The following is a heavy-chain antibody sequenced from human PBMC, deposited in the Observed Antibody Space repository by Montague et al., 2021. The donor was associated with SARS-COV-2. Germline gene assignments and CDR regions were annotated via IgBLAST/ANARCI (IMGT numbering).Heavy chain of an antibody. CDR2: ISWSSGTR. J-gene: IGHJ5*02. CDR3: TKDFERTVSNTNNWFDP. D-gene: IGHD2-2*01. V-gene: IGHV3-9*01. CDR1: GFNFGNYA. Sequence: SLRLSCVASGFNFGNYAMHWVRQPPGKGLEWVSGISWSSGTRRYXDSXKGRFTISRDNAKNSLFLQMNSLRVEDTALYYCTKDFERTVSNTNNWFDPWGQGTLVTVSS.